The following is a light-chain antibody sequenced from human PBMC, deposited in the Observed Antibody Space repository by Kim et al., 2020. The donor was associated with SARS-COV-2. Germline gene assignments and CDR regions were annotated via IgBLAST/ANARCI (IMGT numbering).Light chain of an antibody. CDR1: SNNVGDKG. CDR3: SAWDSSLSAWV. V-gene: IGLV10-54*04. CDR2: RNN. Sequence: HTATLTCTGNSNNVGDKGAAWLQQLQGHPPNLLSYRNNNRPSGISEKFSASRSGNTASLTITGLLPEDEADYYCSAWDSSLSAWVFGGGTQLTVL. J-gene: IGLJ3*02.